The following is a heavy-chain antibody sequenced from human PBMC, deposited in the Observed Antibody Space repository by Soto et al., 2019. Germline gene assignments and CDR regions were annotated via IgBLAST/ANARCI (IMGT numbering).Heavy chain of an antibody. CDR1: RFTFSSYT. CDR2: ISGSGDRT. V-gene: IGHV3-23*01. D-gene: IGHD3-9*01. Sequence: EVQLLESGGGLVQPGGSLRLSCAASRFTFSSYTMTWVRQAPGRGLEWVSGISGSGDRTYYAVSVKGRITISRDNPKNTLYLQMHSLRADDTAVYYCAKANYDILTGDYYYFDYWGQGTLVTVSS. CDR3: AKANYDILTGDYYYFDY. J-gene: IGHJ4*02.